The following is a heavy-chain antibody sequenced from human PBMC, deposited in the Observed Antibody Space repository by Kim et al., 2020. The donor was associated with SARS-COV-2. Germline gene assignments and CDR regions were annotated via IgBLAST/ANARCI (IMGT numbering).Heavy chain of an antibody. CDR3: SCIGAIAAAGIERGIDP. V-gene: IGHV4-39*01. D-gene: IGHD6-13*01. CDR1: GGSISSSSYY. J-gene: IGHJ5*02. CDR2: IYYSGST. Sequence: SETLSLTCTVSGGSISSSSYYWGWIRQPPGKGLEWIGSIYYSGSTYYNPSLKSRVTISVDTSKNQFSLKLSSVTAADTAVYYFSCIGAIAAAGIERGIDPWGQGTLVTVSS.